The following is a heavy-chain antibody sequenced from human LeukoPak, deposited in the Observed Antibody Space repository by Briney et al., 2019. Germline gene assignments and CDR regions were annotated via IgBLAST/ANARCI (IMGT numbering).Heavy chain of an antibody. V-gene: IGHV4-59*08. CDR1: GGSISSYY. CDR2: ISYSGST. Sequence: SETLSLTCTVSGGSISSYYWSWIRQPPGKGLEWIGYISYSGSTNFNPSLKSRVTISVDTSKNQFSLKLSSVTAADTAVYYCARRDAYDSSGTLFDYWGQGTLVTVSS. J-gene: IGHJ4*02. D-gene: IGHD3-22*01. CDR3: ARRDAYDSSGTLFDY.